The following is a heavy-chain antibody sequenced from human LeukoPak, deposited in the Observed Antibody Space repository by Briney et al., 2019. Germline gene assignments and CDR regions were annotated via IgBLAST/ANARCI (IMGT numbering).Heavy chain of an antibody. CDR2: IHISGST. D-gene: IGHD6-13*01. Sequence: SETLSLTCTVSGGPISTYYWSWIRQSAGKGLEWIGRIHISGSTTYNPSLKSRVTISVDTSKNHFSLKLTSVTPADTAVYYCARGHSSSWYYFDYWGQGTLVTVSS. J-gene: IGHJ4*02. V-gene: IGHV4-4*07. CDR1: GGPISTYY. CDR3: ARGHSSSWYYFDY.